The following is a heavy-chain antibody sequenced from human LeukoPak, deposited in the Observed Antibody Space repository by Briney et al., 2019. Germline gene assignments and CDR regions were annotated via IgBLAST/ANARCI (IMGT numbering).Heavy chain of an antibody. CDR3: AKRDGYNSNPLKD. Sequence: GGSLRLSCAASGFTFSSYAMSWVRQAPGKGLEWVSAISGSGSSTYYADSVKGRFTISRDNSKNTLYLQKNSLRAEDTALYYCAKRDGYNSNPLKDWGQGTLVTVSS. CDR2: ISGSGSST. CDR1: GFTFSSYA. V-gene: IGHV3-23*01. D-gene: IGHD5-24*01. J-gene: IGHJ4*02.